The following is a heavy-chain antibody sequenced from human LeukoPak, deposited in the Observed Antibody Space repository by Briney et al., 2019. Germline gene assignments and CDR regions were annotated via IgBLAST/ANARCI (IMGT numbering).Heavy chain of an antibody. CDR2: INPKTGGT. CDR3: ARDGRLTIFVRGIITEGSPPKN. D-gene: IGHD3-10*01. Sequence: ASVKVSCKASGYTFTDSYMHWVRQAPGQGLEWMGWINPKTGGTNYAQRFQGRVTMTRDTSIRTAYMELNSLRSDDTAVYYCARDGRLTIFVRGIITEGSPPKNWGQGTLVPVSS. J-gene: IGHJ4*02. V-gene: IGHV1-2*02. CDR1: GYTFTDSY.